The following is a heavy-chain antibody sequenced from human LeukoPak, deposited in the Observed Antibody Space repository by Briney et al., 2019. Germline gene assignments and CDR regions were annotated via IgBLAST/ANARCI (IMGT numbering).Heavy chain of an antibody. CDR1: GFTFSTYN. CDR2: ISSSSSYI. CDR3: ASIDTAMVRGFDY. J-gene: IGHJ4*02. V-gene: IGHV3-21*01. Sequence: GGSLRLSCAASGFTFSTYNMNWVRQPPGKGLEWVSFISSSSSYIYYADSVKGRFTISRDNAKNSLYLQVNSLRAEDTAVYYCASIDTAMVRGFDYWGQGTLVTVSS. D-gene: IGHD5-18*01.